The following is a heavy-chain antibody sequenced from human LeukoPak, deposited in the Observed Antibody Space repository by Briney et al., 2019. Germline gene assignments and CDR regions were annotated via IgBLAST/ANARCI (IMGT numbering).Heavy chain of an antibody. D-gene: IGHD3-3*01. CDR3: ARAVLRFLEPGHYYMDV. V-gene: IGHV1-69*05. CDR2: IIPIFGTA. J-gene: IGHJ6*03. Sequence: ASVKVSCKASGGTFSSYAISWVRQAPGQGLEWMGGIIPIFGTANYAQKFQGRVTITTDESTSTAYMELSSLRSEDTAVYYCARAVLRFLEPGHYYMDVWGKGTTVTVSS. CDR1: GGTFSSYA.